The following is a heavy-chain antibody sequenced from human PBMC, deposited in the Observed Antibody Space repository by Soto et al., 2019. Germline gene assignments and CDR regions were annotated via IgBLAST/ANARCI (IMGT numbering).Heavy chain of an antibody. CDR3: ARAEDFKSSCFDP. D-gene: IGHD2-2*01. J-gene: IGHJ5*02. CDR2: IHYNGNT. V-gene: IGHV4-61*01. CDR1: GDSVNGVTGY. Sequence: SETLSLTCTVSGDSVNGVTGYWSWIRHSPGKGLEWIGYIHYNGNTNYNPSFKGRVSMSLDTSKNQFSLKLISVTAADTAFYYCARAEDFKSSCFDPWGQGTLVTVSS.